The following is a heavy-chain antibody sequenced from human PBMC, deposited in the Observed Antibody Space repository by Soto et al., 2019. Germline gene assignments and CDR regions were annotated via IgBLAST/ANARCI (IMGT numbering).Heavy chain of an antibody. D-gene: IGHD1-26*01. Sequence: EVQLLESGGGLVQPGGSLRLSCAASGFTFSSYSMSWVRQAPGKGLEWVSSISGSGGSTYYADSVKGRFTISRDNSKNTLYLQMNSLRAEDTAVYYCAKASAPGGTYFPLWFWGQGTLVTVSS. CDR2: ISGSGGST. J-gene: IGHJ4*02. V-gene: IGHV3-23*01. CDR3: AKASAPGGTYFPLWF. CDR1: GFTFSSYS.